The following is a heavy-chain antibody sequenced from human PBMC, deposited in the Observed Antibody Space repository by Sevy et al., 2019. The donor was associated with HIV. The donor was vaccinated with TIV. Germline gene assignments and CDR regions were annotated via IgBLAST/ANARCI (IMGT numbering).Heavy chain of an antibody. V-gene: IGHV3-53*01. CDR1: GFTVSSNY. D-gene: IGHD6-19*01. CDR2: LYSAGST. Sequence: GGSLRLSCAASGFTVSSNYMSWVRQAPGKGLEWVSVLYSAGSTYYADSVKGRFTISRDKSRNTLYLEMNSLRAEDTAVYYCATDPGYSSGWYFSFDYWGQGTLVTVSS. J-gene: IGHJ4*02. CDR3: ATDPGYSSGWYFSFDY.